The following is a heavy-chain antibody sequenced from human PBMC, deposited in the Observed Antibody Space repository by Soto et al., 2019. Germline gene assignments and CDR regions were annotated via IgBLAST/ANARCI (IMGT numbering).Heavy chain of an antibody. Sequence: SETLSLTCAVYGGSFSGYYWSWIRQPPGKGLEWIGEINHSGSTNYNPSLKSRVTISVDTSKNQFSLKLSSVTAADTAVYYCARGVFGVVTLVGMDVWGQGTTVTVSS. D-gene: IGHD3-3*01. J-gene: IGHJ6*02. CDR3: ARGVFGVVTLVGMDV. CDR2: INHSGST. CDR1: GGSFSGYY. V-gene: IGHV4-34*01.